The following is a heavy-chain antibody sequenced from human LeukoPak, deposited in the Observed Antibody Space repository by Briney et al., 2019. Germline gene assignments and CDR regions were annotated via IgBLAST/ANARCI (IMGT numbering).Heavy chain of an antibody. CDR2: INSDGSST. CDR3: ARDPHTMSGYMDV. CDR1: GFTFSNYW. V-gene: IGHV3-74*01. J-gene: IGHJ6*03. D-gene: IGHD2-2*01. Sequence: PGGSLRLSCAASGFTFSNYWMHWVRQAPGKGLVWVSRINSDGSSTSYADSVKGRFTISRDNAKNTLYLQMNSLRAEDTAVYYCARDPHTMSGYMDVWGKGTTVTVSS.